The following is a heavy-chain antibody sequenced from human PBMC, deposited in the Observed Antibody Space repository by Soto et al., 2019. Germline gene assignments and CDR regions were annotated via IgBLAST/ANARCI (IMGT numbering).Heavy chain of an antibody. V-gene: IGHV4-59*01. J-gene: IGHJ5*02. D-gene: IGHD6-13*01. CDR1: GGSISSYY. CDR3: ARRVTGHSSSWSNNWFDP. CDR2: IYYSGST. Sequence: QVQLQESGPGLVKPSETLSLTCTVSGGSISSYYWSWIRQPPGKGLEWIGYIYYSGSTNYNPSLKSRVTISVDTSKNQCSLKLSSVTAADTAVYYCARRVTGHSSSWSNNWFDPWGQGTLVTVSS.